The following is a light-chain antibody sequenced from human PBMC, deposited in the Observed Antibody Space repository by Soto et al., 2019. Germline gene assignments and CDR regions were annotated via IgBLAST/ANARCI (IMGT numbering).Light chain of an antibody. Sequence: EIVLTQSPATLSLSPGERATLSCRASQSVSTSLAWYKQKPGQPLRLLLYDASSRATGFPARFTGSGSGTDFSPTISSRETEDIAGYYCQQRTDGLTFGGGTKVE. V-gene: IGKV3-11*01. CDR2: DAS. CDR3: QQRTDGLT. CDR1: QSVSTS. J-gene: IGKJ4*01.